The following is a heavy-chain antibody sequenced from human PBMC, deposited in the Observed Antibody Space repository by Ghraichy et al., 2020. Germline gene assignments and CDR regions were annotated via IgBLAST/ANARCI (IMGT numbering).Heavy chain of an antibody. CDR2: VYYSGST. CDR1: GGSISSSSYY. Sequence: SQTLSLTCTVSGGSISSSSYYWGWIRQPPGKGLEWIGSVYYSGSTYYNPSLKSRVTISVDTSKNQFSLKLSSVTAADTAVYYCARPDYYYYNLDVWGRGTTVTVSS. V-gene: IGHV4-39*01. CDR3: ARPDYYYYNLDV. J-gene: IGHJ6*02.